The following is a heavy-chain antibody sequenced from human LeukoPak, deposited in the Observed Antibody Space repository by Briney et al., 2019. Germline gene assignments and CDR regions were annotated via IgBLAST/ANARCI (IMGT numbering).Heavy chain of an antibody. CDR3: ARYGSSSWYYDCFDY. CDR2: ISAYNGNT. J-gene: IGHJ4*02. V-gene: IGHV1-18*01. Sequence: ASVKVSCKASGYTFTSYGISWVRQAPGQGLEWMGWISAYNGNTNYAQKLQGRVTMTTDTSTSTAYMELRSLRSDDTAVYYCARYGSSSWYYDCFDYWGQGTLVTVSS. D-gene: IGHD6-13*01. CDR1: GYTFTSYG.